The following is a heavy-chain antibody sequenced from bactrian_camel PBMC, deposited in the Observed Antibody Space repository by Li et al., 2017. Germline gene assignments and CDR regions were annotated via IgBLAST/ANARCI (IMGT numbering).Heavy chain of an antibody. CDR3: AAGAPEYRCPTPVVSEYTY. V-gene: IGHV3S31*01. D-gene: IGHD8*01. Sequence: VQLVESGGGSVQAGGSLRVSCAASGYTTCLGWFRQAPGKEREGVAAMYTGTLGGDTTYYDDSVKGRFTIYLDNTKNTVYLQMNSLKPEDTAMYYCAAGAPEYRCPTPVVSEYTYWGQGT. CDR2: MYTGTLGGDTT. J-gene: IGHJ4*01. CDR1: GYTTC.